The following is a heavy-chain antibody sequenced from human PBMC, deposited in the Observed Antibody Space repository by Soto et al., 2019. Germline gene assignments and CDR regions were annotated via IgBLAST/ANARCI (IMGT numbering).Heavy chain of an antibody. CDR2: IIPIFGTA. CDR1: GGTFSSYA. V-gene: IGHV1-69*13. CDR3: ARVRHIVVVTAIPAYNWFDP. D-gene: IGHD2-21*02. Sequence: SVKVSCKASGGTFSSYAISWVRQAPGQGLEWMGGIIPIFGTANYAQKFQGRVTITADESTSTAYMELSSLRSEDTAVYYCARVRHIVVVTAIPAYNWFDPWGQGTLVTVSS. J-gene: IGHJ5*02.